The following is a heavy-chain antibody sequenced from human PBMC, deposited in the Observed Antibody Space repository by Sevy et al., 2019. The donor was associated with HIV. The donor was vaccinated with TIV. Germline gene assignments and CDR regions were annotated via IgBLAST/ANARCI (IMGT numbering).Heavy chain of an antibody. Sequence: SETLSLTCNVSGDSISSYFWSWFRQPPGKGLEWIGYIYYSGSSEYNPSLRSRVTISIDTSKKYLSMKLTSVTAADTAVYYCARDSPVVPRALVYWGQGTLVTVSS. V-gene: IGHV4-59*01. CDR1: GDSISSYF. CDR3: ARDSPVVPRALVY. J-gene: IGHJ4*02. CDR2: IYYSGSS. D-gene: IGHD2-15*01.